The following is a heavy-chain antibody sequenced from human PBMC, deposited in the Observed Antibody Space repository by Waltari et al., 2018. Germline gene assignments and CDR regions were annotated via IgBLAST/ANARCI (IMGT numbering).Heavy chain of an antibody. CDR3: ARGLGSGSYYGF. V-gene: IGHV1-46*01. J-gene: IGHJ4*02. D-gene: IGHD1-26*01. CDR1: GYTFPSYS. Sequence: QVQLVQCGAEVKKPGAAVKVSCQASGYTFPSYSMHWVRQAPGQGLEWMGIINPSGGRTTYEQEFQGRVTMTRDTSTSTVYMELSSLRSEDTAVYYCARGLGSGSYYGFWGQGTLVTVSS. CDR2: INPSGGRT.